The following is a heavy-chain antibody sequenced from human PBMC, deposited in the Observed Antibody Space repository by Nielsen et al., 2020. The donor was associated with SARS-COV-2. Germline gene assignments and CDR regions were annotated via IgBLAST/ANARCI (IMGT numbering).Heavy chain of an antibody. CDR1: GYTFTSYY. D-gene: IGHD2-2*01. CDR3: ARDVVVQAAMKGYYYYGMDV. V-gene: IGHV1-46*01. Sequence: ASVKVSCKASGYTFTSYYMHWVRQAPGQGLEWMGIINPSGGSTSYAQKFQGRVAMTRDTSTSTVYIELSSLRSEDTAVYYCARDVVVQAAMKGYYYYGMDVWGQGTTVTVSS. J-gene: IGHJ6*02. CDR2: INPSGGST.